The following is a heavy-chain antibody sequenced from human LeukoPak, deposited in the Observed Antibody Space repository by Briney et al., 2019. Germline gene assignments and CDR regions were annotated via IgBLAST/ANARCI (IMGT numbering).Heavy chain of an antibody. J-gene: IGHJ4*02. CDR2: IYYSGST. D-gene: IGHD2-21*01. CDR1: GGSISSYY. V-gene: IGHV4-59*01. Sequence: SETLSLTCTVSGGSISSYYWSWIRQPPGKGLEWIGYIYYSGSTNYNPSLKSRVTISVDTSKNQFSLKLSSVTAAVTAVYYCARDQVKGYFDYWGQGTLVTVSS. CDR3: ARDQVKGYFDY.